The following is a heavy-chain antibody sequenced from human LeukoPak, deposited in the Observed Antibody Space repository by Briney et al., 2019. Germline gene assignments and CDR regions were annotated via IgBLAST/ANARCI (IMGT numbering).Heavy chain of an antibody. Sequence: SETLSLTCAVYGGSFSGYYWSWIRQPPGKGLEWIGEINHSGSTNYNPSLKSRVTISVDTSKNQFSLKLSSVTAADTAVYYCAKGPRAATYYFDYWGQGTLVTVSS. J-gene: IGHJ4*02. V-gene: IGHV4-34*01. CDR3: AKGPRAATYYFDY. D-gene: IGHD2-15*01. CDR1: GGSFSGYY. CDR2: INHSGST.